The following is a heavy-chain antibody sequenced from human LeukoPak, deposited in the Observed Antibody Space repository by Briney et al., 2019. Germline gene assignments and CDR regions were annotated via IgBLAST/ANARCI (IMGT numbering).Heavy chain of an antibody. V-gene: IGHV3-23*01. J-gene: IGHJ4*02. CDR3: ATRTTFYYFDY. CDR1: GFTFSSYG. CDR2: ISGSGGST. D-gene: IGHD1-14*01. Sequence: PGGSLRLSCAASGFTFSSYGMHWVRQAPGKGLKWVSAISGSGGSTYYADSVKGRFTISRDNSKNTLYLQMNSLRAEDTAVYYCATRTTFYYFDYWGQGTLVTVSS.